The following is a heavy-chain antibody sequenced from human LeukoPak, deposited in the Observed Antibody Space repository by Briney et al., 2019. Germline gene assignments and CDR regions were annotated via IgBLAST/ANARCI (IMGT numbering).Heavy chain of an antibody. Sequence: GGSLRLSCAASGFTFDDYAMHWVRQAPGKGLEWVSGISWNSGSIGYADSVKGRFTISRDNAKNSLYLQMNSLRAEDMALYYCAKGGYVTGIDYWGQGTLVTVSS. D-gene: IGHD2-21*02. CDR3: AKGGYVTGIDY. CDR2: ISWNSGSI. CDR1: GFTFDDYA. J-gene: IGHJ4*02. V-gene: IGHV3-9*03.